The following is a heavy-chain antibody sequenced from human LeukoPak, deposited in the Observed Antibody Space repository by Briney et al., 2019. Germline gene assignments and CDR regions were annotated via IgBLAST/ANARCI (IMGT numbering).Heavy chain of an antibody. J-gene: IGHJ5*02. Sequence: TSQTLSLTCTVSGGSISSGGYYWRWIRQHPGKGLEWIGYIYYSGSTYYNPSLKSRVTISVDTSKNQFSLKLSSVTAADTAVYYCARAGPSPPYDILTHGVDPWGQGTLVTVSS. D-gene: IGHD3-9*01. CDR2: IYYSGST. CDR3: ARAGPSPPYDILTHGVDP. V-gene: IGHV4-31*03. CDR1: GGSISSGGYY.